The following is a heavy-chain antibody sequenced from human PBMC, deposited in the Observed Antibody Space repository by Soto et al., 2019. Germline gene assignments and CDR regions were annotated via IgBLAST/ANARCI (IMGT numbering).Heavy chain of an antibody. CDR1: GFSLSDARMG. V-gene: IGHV2-26*01. CDR3: ARIPKRFAVSQTGS. Sequence: QVTLKESGPVLVKPTETLTLTCSVSGFSLSDARMGVSWIRHPPGKALEWLAHIFSNDVKSYSATLKSRLTVAKDTSKRQVVLTMTNMDPVDTATYYCARIPKRFAVSQTGSWGQGTLVTVSS. CDR2: IFSNDVK. J-gene: IGHJ5*02. D-gene: IGHD2-21*01.